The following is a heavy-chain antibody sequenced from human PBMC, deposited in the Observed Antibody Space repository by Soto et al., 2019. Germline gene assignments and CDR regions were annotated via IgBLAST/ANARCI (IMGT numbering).Heavy chain of an antibody. Sequence: SETLSLTCTVSGGSISSSGYYWSWIRQHPGKGLEWIGYIYYSGNTHYNPSLRSRVIMSLITSKNQFSLKLNSVSAADTAVYCCARVRCGSTSCLRPDYWGQGTLVTVSS. CDR1: GGSISSSGYY. CDR3: ARVRCGSTSCLRPDY. D-gene: IGHD2-2*01. J-gene: IGHJ4*02. CDR2: IYYSGNT. V-gene: IGHV4-31*03.